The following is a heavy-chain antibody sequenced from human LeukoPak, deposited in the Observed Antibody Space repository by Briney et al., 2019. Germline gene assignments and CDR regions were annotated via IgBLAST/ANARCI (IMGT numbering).Heavy chain of an antibody. D-gene: IGHD4/OR15-4a*01. CDR2: ISGSGGST. J-gene: IGHJ2*01. Sequence: GGSLRLSCAASGFTFFSYPMNWVRQAPGKGLEWVSAISGSGGSTYYADSVKGRLTISRDNPKHTLYLQMNSLRAEDTAVYYCARDGAPRLDWYFDLWGRGTLVTVSS. CDR1: GFTFFSYP. CDR3: ARDGAPRLDWYFDL. V-gene: IGHV3-23*01.